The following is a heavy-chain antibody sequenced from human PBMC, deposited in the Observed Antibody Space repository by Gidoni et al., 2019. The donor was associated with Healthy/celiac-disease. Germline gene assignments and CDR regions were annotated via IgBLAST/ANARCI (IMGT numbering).Heavy chain of an antibody. D-gene: IGHD6-13*01. Sequence: EVQRLESGGGGVQHGGSLRLSCAADGCTVSSYAMSWVRQAPGKGLACFSAISGIGCSTYYADSVMGRFTISSDNSKNTLYLQMTSLRAEDPAVYYCAKSPGIAAAGTLDYWGQGTLVTVSS. CDR1: GCTVSSYA. V-gene: IGHV3-23*01. CDR2: ISGIGCST. J-gene: IGHJ4*02. CDR3: AKSPGIAAAGTLDY.